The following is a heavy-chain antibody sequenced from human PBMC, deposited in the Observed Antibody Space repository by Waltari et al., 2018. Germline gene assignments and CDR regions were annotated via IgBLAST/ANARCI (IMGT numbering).Heavy chain of an antibody. J-gene: IGHJ6*02. D-gene: IGHD2-8*01. V-gene: IGHV3-9*01. CDR3: AKDIVNGGMDV. CDR1: AFLPDKA. CDR2: IYWNNGIT. Sequence: EVQLVDSGGGLVLRGGPLSPSCGASAFLPDKAMHWLRQAPGGGLEWVAGIYWNNGITEYADSVRGRFTVSRDNAKTSLYLQMDSLRGDDTALYYCAKDIVNGGMDVWGQGTTVTVSS.